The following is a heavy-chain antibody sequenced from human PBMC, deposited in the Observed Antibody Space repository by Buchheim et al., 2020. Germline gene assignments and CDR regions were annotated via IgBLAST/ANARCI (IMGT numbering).Heavy chain of an antibody. Sequence: EVQLVESGGGLVQPGGSLRLSCAASGFTFSRYWMHWVRQAPGKGLVWVSRINSDGSSTSYADSVKGRFTIPSDNAKNTQYLQMNSLRAEDTAVYYCASRSSSPRYYYYMDVWGKGTT. CDR2: INSDGSST. CDR1: GFTFSRYW. CDR3: ASRSSSPRYYYYMDV. D-gene: IGHD6-6*01. J-gene: IGHJ6*03. V-gene: IGHV3-74*01.